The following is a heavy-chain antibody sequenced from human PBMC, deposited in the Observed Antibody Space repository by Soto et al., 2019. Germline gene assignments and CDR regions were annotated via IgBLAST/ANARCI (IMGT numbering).Heavy chain of an antibody. CDR2: INPSGGST. CDR1: GYTFTSYY. CDR3: ARGGPYYDFWSGYSSKFDY. J-gene: IGHJ4*02. D-gene: IGHD3-3*01. Sequence: GASVKVSCKASGYTFTSYYMHWVRQAPGQGLEWMGIINPSGGSTSYAQKFQGRVTMTRDTSTSTVYMELSSLRSEDTAVYYCARGGPYYDFWSGYSSKFDYWGQGTLVTVSS. V-gene: IGHV1-46*01.